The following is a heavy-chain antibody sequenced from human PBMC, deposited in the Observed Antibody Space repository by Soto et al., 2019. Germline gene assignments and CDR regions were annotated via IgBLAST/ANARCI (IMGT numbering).Heavy chain of an antibody. CDR1: GGSISSYY. D-gene: IGHD6-6*01. CDR2: IYYSGST. V-gene: IGHV4-59*01. CDR3: ARDIVRQLVRGGGNYYYGMDV. Sequence: PSETLSLTCTVSGGSISSYYWSWIRQPPGKGLKWIEYIYYSGSTNYNPSLKSRVTISVDTSKNQFSLKLSSVTAADTAVYYCARDIVRQLVRGGGNYYYGMDVWGQGTTVTVSS. J-gene: IGHJ6*02.